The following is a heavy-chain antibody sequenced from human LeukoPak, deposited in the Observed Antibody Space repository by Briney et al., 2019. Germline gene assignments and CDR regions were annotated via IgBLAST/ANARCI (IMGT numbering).Heavy chain of an antibody. CDR2: INPNSGGT. D-gene: IGHD2-2*02. CDR1: GYTFTGYY. CDR3: ARVLKYQLLYHY. Sequence: ASVKVSCKASGYTFTGYYMHWVRQAPGQGLEWMGWINPNSGGTNYAQKFQGRVTMTRDTPISTAYMELSRLRSDDTAVYYCARVLKYQLLYHYWGQGTLVTVSS. J-gene: IGHJ4*02. V-gene: IGHV1-2*02.